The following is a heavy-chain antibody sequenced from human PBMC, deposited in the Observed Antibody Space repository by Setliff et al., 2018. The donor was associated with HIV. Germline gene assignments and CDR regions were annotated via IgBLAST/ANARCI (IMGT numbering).Heavy chain of an antibody. CDR1: GYTFSSYG. J-gene: IGHJ4*02. Sequence: ASVKVSCKASGYTFSSYGISWVRQAPGQGLEWMAMIDTTGSTFYAQTFQGRITMPRDTSTSAIYMELNGLTSEDTAVYYCARELPGVCYFDDWGQGTLVTVSS. CDR2: IDTTGST. V-gene: IGHV1-46*01. CDR3: ARELPGVCYFDD. D-gene: IGHD2-21*02.